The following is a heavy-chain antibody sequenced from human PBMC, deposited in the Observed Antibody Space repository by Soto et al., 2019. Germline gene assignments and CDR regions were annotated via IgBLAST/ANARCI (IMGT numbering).Heavy chain of an antibody. Sequence: GGSLRLSCAASGFTFSSYGMHWVRQAPGKGLEWVAVIWYDGSNKYYADSVKGRFTISRDNSKNTLYLQMNSLRAEDTAVYYCARDLFEVASEYCSGGSCYGPFDPWGQGTLVTVSS. CDR2: IWYDGSNK. V-gene: IGHV3-33*01. D-gene: IGHD2-15*01. CDR1: GFTFSSYG. CDR3: ARDLFEVASEYCSGGSCYGPFDP. J-gene: IGHJ5*02.